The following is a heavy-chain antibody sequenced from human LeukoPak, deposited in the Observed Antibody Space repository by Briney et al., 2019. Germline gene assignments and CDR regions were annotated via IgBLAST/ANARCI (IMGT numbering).Heavy chain of an antibody. D-gene: IGHD2-8*01. CDR2: INPNSGGT. CDR1: GYTFTGYY. Sequence: ASVKVSCKASGYTFTGYYMHWVRQAPGQGLEWMGRINPNSGGTNYAQKFQGRVTMTRDTSISTAYMELSRLRSDDTAVYYCAREEDIVLYKWFDPWGQGTLVTVSS. V-gene: IGHV1-2*06. J-gene: IGHJ5*02. CDR3: AREEDIVLYKWFDP.